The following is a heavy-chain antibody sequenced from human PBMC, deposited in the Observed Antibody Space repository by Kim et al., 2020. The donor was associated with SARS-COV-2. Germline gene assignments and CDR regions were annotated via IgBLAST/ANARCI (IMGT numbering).Heavy chain of an antibody. CDR3: TTGPFITNY. J-gene: IGHJ4*02. V-gene: IGHV3-15*01. Sequence: GNTDGAATVKGRFTISREDSKNTVYLQMQRLKTEDTAVYYCTTGPFITNYWGQGTLVTVSS. CDR2: GNT. D-gene: IGHD3-22*01.